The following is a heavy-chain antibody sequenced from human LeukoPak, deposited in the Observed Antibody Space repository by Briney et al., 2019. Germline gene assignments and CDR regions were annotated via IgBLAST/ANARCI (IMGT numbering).Heavy chain of an antibody. Sequence: GGSLRLSCAASGFTFSSYGMSWVRQAPGKGLEWVSAISGSGGSTYYADSVKGRFTISRDNSKNTLYLQMNSLRAEDTAVYYCANDPQILPAAPYYYYYMDVWGKGTTVTVSS. D-gene: IGHD2-2*01. CDR1: GFTFSSYG. CDR3: ANDPQILPAAPYYYYYMDV. CDR2: ISGSGGST. V-gene: IGHV3-23*01. J-gene: IGHJ6*03.